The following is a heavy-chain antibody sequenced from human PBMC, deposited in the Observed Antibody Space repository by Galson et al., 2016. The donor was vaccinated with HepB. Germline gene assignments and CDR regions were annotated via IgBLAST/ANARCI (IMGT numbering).Heavy chain of an antibody. V-gene: IGHV6-1*01. CDR2: TYYRSKWYN. D-gene: IGHD3-16*01. J-gene: IGHJ6*02. CDR3: VHLGGYGMDV. Sequence: CAIPGDSVSSNGAAWNWIRQSPSRGLEWLGRTYYRSKWYNDYAVSVKSRITINPDTSKNQFSLQLNSVTPDDTAVYFCVHLGGYGMDVWGLGTTVTVSS. CDR1: GDSVSSNGAA.